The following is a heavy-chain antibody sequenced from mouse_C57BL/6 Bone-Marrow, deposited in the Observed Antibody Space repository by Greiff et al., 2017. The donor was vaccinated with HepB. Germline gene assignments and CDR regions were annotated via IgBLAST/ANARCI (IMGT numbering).Heavy chain of an antibody. J-gene: IGHJ4*01. D-gene: IGHD2-5*01. CDR1: GYTFTSYW. V-gene: IGHV1-7*01. Sequence: VQLQQSGAELAKPGASVKLSCKASGYTFTSYWMHWVKQRPGQGLEWIGYINPSSGYTKYNQKFKDKATLTADKSSSTAYMQLSSLTSEDSAVYYCANSNYRRGAMDYWGQGTSVTVSS. CDR3: ANSNYRRGAMDY. CDR2: INPSSGYT.